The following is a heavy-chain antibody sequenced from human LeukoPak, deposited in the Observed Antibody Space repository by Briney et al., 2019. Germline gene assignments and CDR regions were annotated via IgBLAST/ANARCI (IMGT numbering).Heavy chain of an antibody. CDR2: ISSSGSTI. CDR1: GISVSNDY. Sequence: GGSLRLSCAASGISVSNDYMSWIRQAPGKGLEWVSYISSSGSTIYYADSVKGRFTISRDNAKNSLYLQMNSLRAEDTAVYYCARAKVEYYDFWSGYCTWGQGTLVTVSS. D-gene: IGHD3-3*01. V-gene: IGHV3-11*01. J-gene: IGHJ5*02. CDR3: ARAKVEYYDFWSGYCT.